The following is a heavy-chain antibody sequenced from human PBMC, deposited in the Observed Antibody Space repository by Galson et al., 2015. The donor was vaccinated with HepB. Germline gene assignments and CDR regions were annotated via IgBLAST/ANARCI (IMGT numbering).Heavy chain of an antibody. J-gene: IGHJ4*02. Sequence: QSGAEVKKPGASVKVSCKASGYTFTSYAMNWVRQAPGQGLEWMGWINTNTGNPTYAQGFTGRFVFSLDTSVSTAYLQISSLKAEDTAVYYCARGLSPAELLVDVTPLGWNYWGQGTLVTVSS. CDR1: GYTFTSYA. CDR3: ARGLSPAELLVDVTPLGWNY. CDR2: INTNTGNP. D-gene: IGHD3-10*01. V-gene: IGHV7-4-1*02.